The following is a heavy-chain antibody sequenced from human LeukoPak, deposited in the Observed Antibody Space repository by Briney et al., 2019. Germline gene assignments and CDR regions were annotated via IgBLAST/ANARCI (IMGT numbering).Heavy chain of an antibody. CDR1: GFTFSNYG. CDR2: ISGSGDST. D-gene: IGHD3-10*01. J-gene: IGHJ4*02. Sequence: GGTLRLSCAASGFTFSNYGMSWVRQAPGKGPEWVSSISGSGDSTYYADSVKGRFTISRDNSKNTLYLQMNSLRAEDTAVYYCAKDRGIISDYWGQGTLVTVSS. CDR3: AKDRGIISDY. V-gene: IGHV3-23*01.